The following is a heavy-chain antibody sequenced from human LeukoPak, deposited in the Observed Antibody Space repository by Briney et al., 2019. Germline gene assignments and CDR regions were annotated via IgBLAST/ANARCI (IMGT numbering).Heavy chain of an antibody. CDR1: GGSISSYY. D-gene: IGHD5-18*01. J-gene: IGHJ6*02. CDR3: ARGLGYSYGLYGMDV. Sequence: SETLSLTCTVSGGSISSYYWSWIRQLPGKGLEWIGYIYYSGSNNYNPSLKSRVTISVDTSKNQFSLNLSSVTAADTAVYYCARGLGYSYGLYGMDVWGQGTSVTVSS. V-gene: IGHV4-59*01. CDR2: IYYSGSN.